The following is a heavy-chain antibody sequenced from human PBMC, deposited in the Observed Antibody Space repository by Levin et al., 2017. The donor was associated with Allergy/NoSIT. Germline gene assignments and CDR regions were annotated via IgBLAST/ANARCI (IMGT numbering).Heavy chain of an antibody. Sequence: PGGSLRLSCAASGFTFSSYYMHWVRQAPGKGLVWVSRVNPDGSITNYADSVKGRFTSSRDNAKNTVYLQMNSLRVEDTAVYYCARDLFTWGTTTDYWGQGTLVTVSS. CDR2: VNPDGSIT. V-gene: IGHV3-74*01. CDR3: ARDLFTWGTTTDY. D-gene: IGHD3-16*01. CDR1: GFTFSSYY. J-gene: IGHJ4*02.